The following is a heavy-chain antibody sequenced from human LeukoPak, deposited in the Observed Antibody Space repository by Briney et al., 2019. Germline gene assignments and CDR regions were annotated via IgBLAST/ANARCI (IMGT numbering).Heavy chain of an antibody. CDR2: INHSGST. CDR1: GGSFSGYY. J-gene: IGHJ2*01. Sequence: SETLSVTCAVYGGSFSGYYWSWIRQPPGKGLEWIGEINHSGSTNYNPSLKSRVTISVDTSKKQFSLKLSSVTAADTAVYYCARGPQNKRRGYSYGPRKGYFDLWGRGTLVTVSS. CDR3: ARGPQNKRRGYSYGPRKGYFDL. D-gene: IGHD5-18*01. V-gene: IGHV4-34*01.